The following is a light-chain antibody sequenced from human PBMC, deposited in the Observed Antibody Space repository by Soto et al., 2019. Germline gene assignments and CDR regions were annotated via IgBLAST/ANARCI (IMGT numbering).Light chain of an antibody. Sequence: IVMTQSPATLSVSPGERATLSCRASQSVSSNLAWYQQKPGQAPRLLIYGASTRATGIPARFSGSGSGTEFTLTIGSLQSEDFAVYYCQQYNNWPPWTFGQGNKVEIK. CDR2: GAS. V-gene: IGKV3-15*01. J-gene: IGKJ1*01. CDR1: QSVSSN. CDR3: QQYNNWPPWT.